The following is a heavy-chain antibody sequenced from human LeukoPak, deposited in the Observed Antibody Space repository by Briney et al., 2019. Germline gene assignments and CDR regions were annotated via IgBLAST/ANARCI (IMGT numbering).Heavy chain of an antibody. V-gene: IGHV3-30*05. CDR1: GFTFSSYG. CDR2: ISYDGSNK. D-gene: IGHD5-18*01. J-gene: IGHJ4*02. CDR3: ARGPSVDTPGVFGY. Sequence: GGSLRLSCAASGFTFSSYGMHWVRQAPGKGLEWVAVISYDGSNKYYADSVKGRFTIPRDNSKNTLYLQMNSLRAEDTAVYYCARGPSVDTPGVFGYWGQGTLVTVSS.